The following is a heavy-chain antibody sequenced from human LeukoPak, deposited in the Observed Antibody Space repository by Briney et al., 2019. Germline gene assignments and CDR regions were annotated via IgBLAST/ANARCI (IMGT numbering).Heavy chain of an antibody. CDR2: ISGSGGST. CDR1: AFTFSSYA. Sequence: GGSLRLSCAASAFTFSSYAMSWVRQAPGKGLEWVSAISGSGGSTYYADSVKGRFAISRDNSQNTLYLQMNSLKSEDTAVYYCTREADGSLDYWGQGTLVTVSS. CDR3: TREADGSLDY. J-gene: IGHJ4*02. V-gene: IGHV3-23*01. D-gene: IGHD6-13*01.